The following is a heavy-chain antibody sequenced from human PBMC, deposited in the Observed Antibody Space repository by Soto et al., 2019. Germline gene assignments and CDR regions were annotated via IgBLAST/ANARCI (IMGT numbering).Heavy chain of an antibody. Sequence: EVQLVESGGGLVQPGGSLRLSCAASGFTFSSYSMNWVRQAPGKGLEWVSYISSSSSTIYYADSVKGRFTISRDNAKNSLYLQRNSLRDEDTAVYYCARDLGYGLFDYWGQGTLVTVSS. J-gene: IGHJ4*02. CDR1: GFTFSSYS. D-gene: IGHD5-18*01. CDR3: ARDLGYGLFDY. V-gene: IGHV3-48*02. CDR2: ISSSSSTI.